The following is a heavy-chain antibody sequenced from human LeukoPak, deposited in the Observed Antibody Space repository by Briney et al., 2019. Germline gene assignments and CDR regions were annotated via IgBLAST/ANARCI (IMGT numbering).Heavy chain of an antibody. J-gene: IGHJ6*03. V-gene: IGHV4-39*07. CDR2: IYYSGRT. CDR3: ARDKRVAVAGNYIYYYYMDV. D-gene: IGHD6-19*01. Sequence: PSETLSLTCTVSGRSISSIDYYWGWIRQPPGKGLECIGSIYYSGRTYYHPSLKSRVPISVDTSKNQFSLKVSSVTAADTAVYYCARDKRVAVAGNYIYYYYMDVWGNGTTVTISS. CDR1: GRSISSIDYY.